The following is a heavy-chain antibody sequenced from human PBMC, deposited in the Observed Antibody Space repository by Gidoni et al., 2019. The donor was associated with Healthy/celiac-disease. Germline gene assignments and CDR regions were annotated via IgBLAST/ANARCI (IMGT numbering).Heavy chain of an antibody. Sequence: EVQLLESGGGFVQPGGSLSLSCAASGFTFSSYAMSWVRQAPGKGLEWVSAIGGSGGSTYNADSVKGRFTISRDNSKNTLYLQMNSLRAEDTAVYYCAKVSARLAQGFDYWGQGTLVTVAS. CDR1: GFTFSSYA. CDR3: AKVSARLAQGFDY. J-gene: IGHJ4*02. CDR2: IGGSGGST. D-gene: IGHD6-19*01. V-gene: IGHV3-23*01.